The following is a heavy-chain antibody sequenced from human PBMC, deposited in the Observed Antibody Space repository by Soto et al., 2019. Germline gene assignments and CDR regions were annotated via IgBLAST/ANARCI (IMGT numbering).Heavy chain of an antibody. Sequence: EVQLVESGGGLVEPGGSIRLSCVASGFTFTKAYMTWVRQAPGKGLEWVGRIKGSHAGGTTDYATSVKGRFTISRDVSKSTLYLQMNSLTSEDPSVYYSATEGGYPGSNFYGAYWGQGTLVTVSS. J-gene: IGHJ4*02. V-gene: IGHV3-15*01. CDR2: IKGSHAGGTT. CDR3: ATEGGYPGSNFYGAY. CDR1: GFTFTKAY. D-gene: IGHD1-26*01.